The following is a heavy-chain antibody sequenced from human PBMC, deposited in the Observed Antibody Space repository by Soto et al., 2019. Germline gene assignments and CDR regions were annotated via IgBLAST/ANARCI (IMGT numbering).Heavy chain of an antibody. V-gene: IGHV3-15*07. Sequence: GGSLRLSCAASGFTFSNAWMNWVRQAPGKGLEWVGRIKSKTDGGTTDYAAPVKGRFTISRDDSKNTLYLQMNSLKTEDTAVYYCTTAYGDYEEAGMDVWGQGTTVTVSS. D-gene: IGHD4-17*01. CDR1: GFTFSNAW. CDR3: TTAYGDYEEAGMDV. J-gene: IGHJ6*02. CDR2: IKSKTDGGTT.